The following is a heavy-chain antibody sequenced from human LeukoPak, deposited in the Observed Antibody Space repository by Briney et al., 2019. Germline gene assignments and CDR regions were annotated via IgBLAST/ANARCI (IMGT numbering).Heavy chain of an antibody. CDR3: ARVEGLRTYDFWSGYRIYYFDY. Sequence: GGSLRLSCAASGFTFSDYYMSWIRQAPGKGLEWVSYISSSGSTIYYADSVKGRFTISRDNAKNSLYLQMNSLRAEDTAVYYCARVEGLRTYDFWSGYRIYYFDYWGQGTLVTVSS. D-gene: IGHD3-3*01. J-gene: IGHJ4*02. CDR2: ISSSGSTI. CDR1: GFTFSDYY. V-gene: IGHV3-11*01.